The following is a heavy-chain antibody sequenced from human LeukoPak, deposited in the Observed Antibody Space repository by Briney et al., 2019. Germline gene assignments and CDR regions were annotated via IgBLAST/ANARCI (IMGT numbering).Heavy chain of an antibody. V-gene: IGHV4-59*08. Sequence: SETLPLTCTVSGGSISTYYWSWIRQPPGKGLEWIGYVYYSGSTDYNPSLKSRVTISIDTSKNQFSLRLSSVTAADTAMYYCARSGYYYDKIDIWGQGTMVTVSS. CDR3: ARSGYYYDKIDI. CDR1: GGSISTYY. J-gene: IGHJ3*02. D-gene: IGHD3-22*01. CDR2: VYYSGST.